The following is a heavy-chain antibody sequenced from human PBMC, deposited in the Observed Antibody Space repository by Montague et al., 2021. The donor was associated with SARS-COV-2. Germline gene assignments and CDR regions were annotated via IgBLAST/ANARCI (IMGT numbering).Heavy chain of an antibody. CDR1: GDSITYFY. D-gene: IGHD2-21*01. CDR3: AREVVLAPYCFDY. J-gene: IGHJ4*02. CDR2: ISAGGGA. Sequence: SETLSLTCTVSGDSITYFYWNWIRQPAGNGLEWIGRISAGGGANYNPSPKSRVTMSMDTSKRQLSLKLNSVTAEDTAVYYCAREVVLAPYCFDYWGQGALVAVSS. V-gene: IGHV4-4*07.